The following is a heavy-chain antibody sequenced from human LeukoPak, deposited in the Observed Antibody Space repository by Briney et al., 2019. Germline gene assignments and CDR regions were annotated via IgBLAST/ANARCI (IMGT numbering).Heavy chain of an antibody. CDR2: IRYDGSLK. CDR1: GFTFSRYG. V-gene: IGHV3-30*02. J-gene: IGHJ4*02. D-gene: IGHD3-22*01. Sequence: PGGSLRLSCAASGFTFSRYGMNWVRHAPGKGLEWVASIRYDGSLKYYADSVKGRFPISRENQKNTLYLQMNSTRTEDTAVYYCAKNNYDGSGYYSSFDSRGQGTLVTVSS. CDR3: AKNNYDGSGYYSSFDS.